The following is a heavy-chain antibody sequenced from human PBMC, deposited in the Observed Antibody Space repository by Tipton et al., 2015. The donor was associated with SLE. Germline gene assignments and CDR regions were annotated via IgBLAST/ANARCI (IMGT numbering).Heavy chain of an antibody. J-gene: IGHJ3*02. Sequence: LRLSCTVSGGSISSYYWSWVRQPPGKGLEWIGYVYYSGRTNYNPSLQSRVTITVDTSKNQFSLKLSSVTAADTAVYYCAREVDYYDSSGYYYDAFDIWGQGTMVTVSS. D-gene: IGHD3-22*01. V-gene: IGHV4-59*01. CDR1: GGSISSYY. CDR3: AREVDYYDSSGYYYDAFDI. CDR2: VYYSGRT.